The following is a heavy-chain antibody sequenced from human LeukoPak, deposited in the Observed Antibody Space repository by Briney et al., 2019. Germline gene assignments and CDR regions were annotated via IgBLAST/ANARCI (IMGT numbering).Heavy chain of an antibody. V-gene: IGHV4-61*01. Sequence: PSETLSLTCTVSGGSVSSGSYSWSWIRQPPGKGLEWIGYIYYSGRTNYNPSLKSRVTISVDKSKNQFSLKLSSVTAADTAVYYCARVEGGYYYDSGFDPWGQGTLVTVSS. CDR1: GGSVSSGSYS. CDR2: IYYSGRT. CDR3: ARVEGGYYYDSGFDP. D-gene: IGHD3-22*01. J-gene: IGHJ5*02.